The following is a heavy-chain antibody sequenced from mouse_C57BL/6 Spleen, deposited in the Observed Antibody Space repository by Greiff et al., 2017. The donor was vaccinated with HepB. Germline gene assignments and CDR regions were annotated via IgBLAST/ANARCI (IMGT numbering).Heavy chain of an antibody. CDR3: ARSEFYYGSSYDY. CDR2: IYPGDGDT. Sequence: QVQLKESGPELAKPGASVKISCKASGYAFSSSWMNWVKQRPGKGLEWIGRIYPGDGDTNYNGKFKGKATLTADKSSSTAYMQRSSLTSEDSAVYFCARSEFYYGSSYDYWGQGTLVTVSA. V-gene: IGHV1-82*01. J-gene: IGHJ3*01. CDR1: GYAFSSSW. D-gene: IGHD1-1*01.